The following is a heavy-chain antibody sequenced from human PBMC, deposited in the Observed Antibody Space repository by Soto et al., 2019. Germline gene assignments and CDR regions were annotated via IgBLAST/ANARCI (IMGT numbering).Heavy chain of an antibody. Sequence: EVQLLESGGGLVQPGGSLRLSCAASAFTFSRFAMSWVRQTPGNGLEWVLALSGGGDNTFYADSVKGRFTISRDNSKNILYMQMNGLRVEDTAVYYCAKGLSGSGAYQWFANWGQGTLFTVSS. J-gene: IGHJ5*02. CDR3: AKGLSGSGAYQWFAN. V-gene: IGHV3-23*01. D-gene: IGHD3-10*01. CDR1: AFTFSRFA. CDR2: LSGGGDNT.